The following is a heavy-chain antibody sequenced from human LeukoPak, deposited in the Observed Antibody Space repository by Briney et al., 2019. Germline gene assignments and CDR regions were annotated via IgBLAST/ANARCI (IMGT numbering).Heavy chain of an antibody. CDR3: AKTLSSGWSGKYYFDY. D-gene: IGHD6-19*01. CDR2: ISGNGDNT. J-gene: IGHJ4*02. Sequence: PGGSLRLSCAASGFTFSTYAITWVCQAPGQGLEWVSGISGNGDNTYYADSVKGRFTIYRDNSKSRLSLQMNSLRAEDTAVYYCAKTLSSGWSGKYYFDYWSQGTLVPVSS. CDR1: GFTFSTYA. V-gene: IGHV3-23*01.